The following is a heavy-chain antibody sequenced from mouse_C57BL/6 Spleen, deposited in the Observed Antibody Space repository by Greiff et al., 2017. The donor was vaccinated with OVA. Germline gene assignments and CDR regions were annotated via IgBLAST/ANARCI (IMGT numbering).Heavy chain of an antibody. CDR2: ISSGSSTI. CDR3: ARGPITTVVAHWYFDV. V-gene: IGHV5-17*01. CDR1: GFTFSDYG. J-gene: IGHJ1*03. D-gene: IGHD1-1*01. Sequence: VKLVESGGGLVKPGGSLKLSCAASGFTFSDYGMHWVRQAPEKGLEWVAYISSGSSTIYYADTVKGRFTISRDNAKNTLFLQMTSLRSEDTAMYYCARGPITTVVAHWYFDVWGTGTTVTVSS.